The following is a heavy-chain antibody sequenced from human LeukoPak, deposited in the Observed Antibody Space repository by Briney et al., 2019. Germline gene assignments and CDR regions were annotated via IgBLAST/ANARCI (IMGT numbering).Heavy chain of an antibody. D-gene: IGHD2-2*01. CDR2: ISSSSSYI. Sequence: GGSLRLSCAASGFTFSSYSMNWVRQAPGKGLEWVSSISSSSSYIYYADSVKGRFTISRDNAKNSLYLQMNRLRAEDTAVYYCARDKNVVVPAAIQGPPYYYYGMDVWGQGTTVTVSS. J-gene: IGHJ6*02. CDR3: ARDKNVVVPAAIQGPPYYYYGMDV. CDR1: GFTFSSYS. V-gene: IGHV3-21*01.